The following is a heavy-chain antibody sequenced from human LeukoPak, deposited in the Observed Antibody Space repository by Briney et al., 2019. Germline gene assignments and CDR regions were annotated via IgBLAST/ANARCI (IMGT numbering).Heavy chain of an antibody. V-gene: IGHV4-61*02. Sequence: SETLSLTCTVSGGSIRSGSYYWSWIRQPAGKGLEWIGRIYTSGSTNYNPSLKSRVTISVDTSKNQFSLKLSSVTAADTAVYYCARVGDFWSGYYWFDPWGQGTLVTVSS. D-gene: IGHD3-3*01. CDR3: ARVGDFWSGYYWFDP. J-gene: IGHJ5*02. CDR1: GGSIRSGSYY. CDR2: IYTSGST.